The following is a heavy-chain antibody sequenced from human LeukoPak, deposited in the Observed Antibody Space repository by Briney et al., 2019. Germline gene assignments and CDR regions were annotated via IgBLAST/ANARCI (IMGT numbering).Heavy chain of an antibody. J-gene: IGHJ4*02. CDR2: ISFDGSIK. D-gene: IGHD6-6*01. V-gene: IGHV3-30-3*01. CDR3: AKGQSIRAARSLDY. CDR1: GFSLRSYA. Sequence: GGSLRLSCATSGFSLRSYAMHWIRQAPGKGLEWVALISFDGSIKSYADSVKGRLTISRDNSENTLYLQMNSLSAEDTAVYYCAKGQSIRAARSLDYWGQGTLVTVSS.